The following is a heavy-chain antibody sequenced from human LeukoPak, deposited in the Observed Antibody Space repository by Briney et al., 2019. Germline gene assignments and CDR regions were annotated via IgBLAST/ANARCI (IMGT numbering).Heavy chain of an antibody. V-gene: IGHV3-30*02. J-gene: IGHJ4*02. CDR3: ARRAGAYSHPYDY. Sequence: GGSLRLSCAASGFTYSSYGMHWVRQAPGKGLEWVAFIRYDGSNKYYADSVKGRFTISRDNSKNTLYLQMNSLRAEDTAVYYCARRAGAYSHPYDYWGQGTLVTVSS. CDR1: GFTYSSYG. D-gene: IGHD4-17*01. CDR2: IRYDGSNK.